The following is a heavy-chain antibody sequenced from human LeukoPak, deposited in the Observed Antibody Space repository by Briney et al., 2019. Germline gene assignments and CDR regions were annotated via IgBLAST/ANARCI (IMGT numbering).Heavy chain of an antibody. V-gene: IGHV4-4*07. CDR3: ARGMWLRSRDFGMDV. D-gene: IGHD5-12*01. CDR1: GGSISSYY. J-gene: IGHJ6*02. Sequence: SETLSLTCTVSGGSISSYYWSWIRQPAGKGLEWIGRIYTSGSTNYNPSLKSRVTMSVDTSKNQFSLKLSSVTAADTAVYYCARGMWLRSRDFGMDVWGQGTTVTVSS. CDR2: IYTSGST.